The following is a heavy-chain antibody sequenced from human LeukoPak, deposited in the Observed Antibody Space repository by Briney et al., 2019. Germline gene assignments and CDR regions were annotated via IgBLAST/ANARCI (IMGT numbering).Heavy chain of an antibody. J-gene: IGHJ4*02. CDR2: MNPNSGNT. V-gene: IGHV1-8*01. D-gene: IGHD3-22*01. CDR1: GYTFTSYD. CDR3: ATAPYYYDSSVDY. Sequence: GASVKVSCKASGYTFTSYDINWVRQATGQGLEWMGWMNPNSGNTGYAQKFQGRGTMTRNTSISTAYMELSSLRSEDTAVYYCATAPYYYDSSVDYWGQGTLVTVSS.